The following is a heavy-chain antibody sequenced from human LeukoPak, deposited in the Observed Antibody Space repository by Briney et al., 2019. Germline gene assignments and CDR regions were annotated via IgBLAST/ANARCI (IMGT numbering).Heavy chain of an antibody. CDR2: IYSSGST. V-gene: IGHV4-61*02. D-gene: IGHD3-22*01. Sequence: SETLSLTCTVSGGSISSGSYYWNWIRQPAGKGLEWIGRIYSSGSTNYNPSLKSRVTISVDTSKNQFSLKLSSVTAADTAVYYCARDRYYYDSSGYCRFDYWGQGTLVTVSS. J-gene: IGHJ4*02. CDR1: GGSISSGSYY. CDR3: ARDRYYYDSSGYCRFDY.